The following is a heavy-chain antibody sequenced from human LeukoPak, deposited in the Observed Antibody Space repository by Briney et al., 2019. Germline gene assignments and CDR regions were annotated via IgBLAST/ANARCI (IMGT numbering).Heavy chain of an antibody. CDR3: TRRVDTATVEGIDFDY. Sequence: GGSLRLSCAASGFTFSGSAMHWVRQASGKGLEWVGRIRSKANSYATAYAASVKGRFTISRDDSKNTAYLQMNSLKTEDTAVYYCTRRVDTATVEGIDFDYWGQGTLVTVSS. J-gene: IGHJ4*02. CDR2: IRSKANSYAT. V-gene: IGHV3-73*01. D-gene: IGHD5-18*01. CDR1: GFTFSGSA.